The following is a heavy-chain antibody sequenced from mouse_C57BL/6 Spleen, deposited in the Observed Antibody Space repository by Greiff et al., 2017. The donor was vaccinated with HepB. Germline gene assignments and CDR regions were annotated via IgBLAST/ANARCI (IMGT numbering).Heavy chain of an antibody. CDR1: GYTFTSYW. D-gene: IGHD3-1*01. J-gene: IGHJ4*01. CDR3: ARSGGYYAMDY. Sequence: VKLQQPGAELVRPGTSVKLSCKASGYTFTSYWMHWVKQRPGQGLEWIGVIDPSDSYTNYNQKFKGKATLTVDTSSSTAYMQLSSLTSEDSAVYYCARSGGYYAMDYWGQGTSVTVSS. V-gene: IGHV1-59*01. CDR2: IDPSDSYT.